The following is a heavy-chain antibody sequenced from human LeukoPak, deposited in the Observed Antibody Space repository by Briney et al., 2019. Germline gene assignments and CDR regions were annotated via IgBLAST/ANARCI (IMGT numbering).Heavy chain of an antibody. J-gene: IGHJ3*02. CDR1: GFTFSSYG. CDR2: ISYDGSNK. Sequence: GGSLRLSCAASGFTFSSYGMHWVRQAPGKGLEWVAVISYDGSNKYYADSVKGRFTISRDNAKNSLYLQMNSLRAEDTAVYYCATALVVITNPDAFDIWGQGTMVTVSS. V-gene: IGHV3-30*03. D-gene: IGHD3-22*01. CDR3: ATALVVITNPDAFDI.